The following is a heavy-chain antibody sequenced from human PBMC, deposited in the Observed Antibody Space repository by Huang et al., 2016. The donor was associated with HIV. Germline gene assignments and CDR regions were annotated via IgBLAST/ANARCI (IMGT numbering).Heavy chain of an antibody. CDR1: GYTFTSYG. J-gene: IGHJ4*02. CDR3: ARVDGYSNFLHFDY. V-gene: IGHV1-18*01. CDR2: VLSYNGNT. D-gene: IGHD4-4*01. Sequence: QVQLVQSGAEVKKPGASVRVSCKASGYTFTSYGINWVRQAPGQGLEWIGWVLSYNGNTNYARKFQGRGTMTTDTFTNTAYMELRSLRSDDTAVFYCARVDGYSNFLHFDYWGQGTLVTVSS.